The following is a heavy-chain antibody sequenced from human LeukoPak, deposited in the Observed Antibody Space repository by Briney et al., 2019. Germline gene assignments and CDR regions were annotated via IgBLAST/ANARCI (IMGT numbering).Heavy chain of an antibody. CDR3: ARGLYDFWSGYPAPSGY. D-gene: IGHD3-3*01. Sequence: ASVKVSCKASGYTFTSYDINWVQQATGQGLEWMGWMNPNSGNTGYAQKFQGRVTITRNTSISTAYMELSSLRSEDTAVYYCARGLYDFWSGYPAPSGYWGQGTLVTVSS. CDR2: MNPNSGNT. V-gene: IGHV1-8*03. J-gene: IGHJ4*02. CDR1: GYTFTSYD.